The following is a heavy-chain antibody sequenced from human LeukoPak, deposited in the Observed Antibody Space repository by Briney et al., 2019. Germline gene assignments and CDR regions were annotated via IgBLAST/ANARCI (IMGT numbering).Heavy chain of an antibody. CDR2: MNPNSGNT. CDR1: GYTFISYD. V-gene: IGHV1-8*01. CDR3: ARGPAPIKYYGSGNNWFDP. Sequence: GASVKVSCKASGYTFISYDINWVRQATGQGLEWMGWMNPNSGNTGYAQKFQGRVTMTRNTSISTAYMELSSLRSEDTAVYYCARGPAPIKYYGSGNNWFDPWGQGTLVTVSS. D-gene: IGHD3-10*01. J-gene: IGHJ5*02.